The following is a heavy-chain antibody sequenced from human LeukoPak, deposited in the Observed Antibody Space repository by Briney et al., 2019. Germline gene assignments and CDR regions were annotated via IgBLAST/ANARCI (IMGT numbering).Heavy chain of an antibody. CDR2: ISGSGGST. D-gene: IGHD6-13*01. V-gene: IGHV3-23*01. Sequence: GGSLRLSCAASGFTFSSYAMSWVRQAPGKGLEWVSAISGSGGSTYYADSVKGRFTISRDNSKNTLYLQMNSLGAEDTAVYYCAKGEGYSSSWYPRHYGMDVWGQGTTVTVSS. CDR3: AKGEGYSSSWYPRHYGMDV. CDR1: GFTFSSYA. J-gene: IGHJ6*02.